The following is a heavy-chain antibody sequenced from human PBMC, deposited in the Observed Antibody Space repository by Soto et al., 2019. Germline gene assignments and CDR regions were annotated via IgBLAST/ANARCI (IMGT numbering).Heavy chain of an antibody. V-gene: IGHV3-74*01. D-gene: IGHD6-13*01. CDR3: AGSIAEAGRSVY. CDR2: MNSDGSST. CDR1: GFTFSSYW. Sequence: PGGSLRLSCAASGFTFSSYWMHWVRQAPGKGLVWVSRMNSDGSSTSYADSVKGRFTISRDNAKNTLYLQMNSLRAEDTAVYYCAGSIAEAGRSVYWGQGTLVTVSS. J-gene: IGHJ4*02.